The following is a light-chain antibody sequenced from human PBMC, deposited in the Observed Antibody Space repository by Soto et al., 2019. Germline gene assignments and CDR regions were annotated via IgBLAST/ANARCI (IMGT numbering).Light chain of an antibody. CDR3: SSYAGSNILV. CDR2: EVT. Sequence: QSALTQPPSASGSPGQSVTISCTGTSSDVGRYNYVSWYQQHPGKAPKVMIYEVTKRPSGVPDRFSGSKSGNTASLTVSGLQAEDEADYYCSSYAGSNILVFGGGTKLTV. CDR1: SSDVGRYNY. V-gene: IGLV2-8*01. J-gene: IGLJ3*02.